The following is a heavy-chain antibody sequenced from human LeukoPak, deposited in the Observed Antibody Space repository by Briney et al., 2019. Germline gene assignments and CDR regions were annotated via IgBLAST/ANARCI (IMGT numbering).Heavy chain of an antibody. CDR3: ASPLARCSGGSCYSAPPLLYYHGMDV. J-gene: IGHJ6*02. D-gene: IGHD2-15*01. V-gene: IGHV4-61*01. CDR2: IYYSGSI. CDR1: GGSVSSGSYY. Sequence: SETLSLTCTVSGGSVSSGSYYWSWIRQPPGKGLEWIGYIYYSGSINYNPSLKSRVTISVDTSQNQFSLKLSSVTAADTAVYYCASPLARCSGGSCYSAPPLLYYHGMDVWGQGTTVTVSS.